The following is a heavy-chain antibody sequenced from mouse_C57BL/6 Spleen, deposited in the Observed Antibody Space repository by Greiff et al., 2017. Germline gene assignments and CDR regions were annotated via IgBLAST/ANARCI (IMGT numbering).Heavy chain of an antibody. D-gene: IGHD3-2*02. CDR2: IDPENGDT. Sequence: EVQLQQSGAELVRPGASVKLSCTASGFNIKDDYMHWVKQRPEQGLEWIGWIDPENGDTEYASKFQGKATITADTSSNTAYLQLSSLTSEDTAVYYCTTDSSGPRFAYWGQGTLVTVSA. CDR3: TTDSSGPRFAY. J-gene: IGHJ3*01. V-gene: IGHV14-4*01. CDR1: GFNIKDDY.